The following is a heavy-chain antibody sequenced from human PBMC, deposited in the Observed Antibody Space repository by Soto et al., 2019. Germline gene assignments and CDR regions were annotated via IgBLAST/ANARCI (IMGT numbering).Heavy chain of an antibody. J-gene: IGHJ4*02. D-gene: IGHD3-22*01. CDR1: GFTFTSYV. Sequence: GGSLRLSCAASGFTFTSYVMSWVRQAPGKGLEWVAGISGGGSTAFYADSVKGRFTISRDNAKNTVVLQMDSLRAEDTAIYYCAKDSNKYSSSLRGRYFDYWAQGTLVTVS. CDR3: AKDSNKYSSSLRGRYFDY. V-gene: IGHV3-23*01. CDR2: ISGGGSTA.